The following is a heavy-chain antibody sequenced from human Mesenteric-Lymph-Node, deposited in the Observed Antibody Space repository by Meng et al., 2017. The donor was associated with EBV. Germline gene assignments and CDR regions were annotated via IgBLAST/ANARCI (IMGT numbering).Heavy chain of an antibody. CDR3: ARAMVDY. V-gene: IGHV3-74*01. J-gene: IGHJ4*02. D-gene: IGHD2-8*01. CDR2: INGDGSST. CDR1: VFTFSSYW. Sequence: VQVVCPGGCLVPPGGSLSVSCAASVFTFSSYWMHWVRQAPGKGLVWVSRINGDGSSTSHAESVKGRFTISRDNAKNTLYLQMNSLRVEDTAMYYCARAMVDYWGQGTLVTVSS.